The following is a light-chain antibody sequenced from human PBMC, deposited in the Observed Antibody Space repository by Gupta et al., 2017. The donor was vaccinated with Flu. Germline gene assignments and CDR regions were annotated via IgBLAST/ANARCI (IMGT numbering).Light chain of an antibody. Sequence: DIVLTQSPDSLAVSLGERATINCRSSQNLLSSSNNRNYLAWHQQKPGQPPKLLISWASTREFGVPDRFSGSGSGTDFTLTISSLQAEDVAVYYCRQDYDSPVTFGGGTKVEIK. CDR1: QNLLSSSNNRNY. CDR3: RQDYDSPVT. J-gene: IGKJ4*01. V-gene: IGKV4-1*01. CDR2: WAS.